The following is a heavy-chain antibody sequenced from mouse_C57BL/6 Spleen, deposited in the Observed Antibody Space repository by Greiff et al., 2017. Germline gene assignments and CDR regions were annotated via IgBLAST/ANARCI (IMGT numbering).Heavy chain of an antibody. V-gene: IGHV1-64*01. D-gene: IGHD2-3*01. CDR3: ARSYGYYDYFDY. Sequence: VQLQQPGAEPVKPGASVKLSCKASGYTFTSYWMHWVKQRPGQGLEWIGMIHPNSGSTNYNEKFKSKATLTVDKSSSTAYMQLSSLTSEDSAVYYCARSYGYYDYFDYWGQGTTLTVSS. J-gene: IGHJ2*01. CDR1: GYTFTSYW. CDR2: IHPNSGST.